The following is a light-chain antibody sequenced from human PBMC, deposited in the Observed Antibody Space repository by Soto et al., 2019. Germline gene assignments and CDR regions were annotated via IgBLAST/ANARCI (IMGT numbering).Light chain of an antibody. J-gene: IGLJ1*01. CDR2: VNSDGSH. CDR3: QTWGTGIRV. V-gene: IGLV4-69*01. CDR1: SGHSNYA. Sequence: QLVLTQSPSASASLGASVKLTCTLSSGHSNYAIAWHQQQPEKGPRYLMKVNSDGSHRKGDGIPDRFSGSSYGAQRYLTISSLQSEDEADYYCQTWGTGIRVFGTGTKLTVL.